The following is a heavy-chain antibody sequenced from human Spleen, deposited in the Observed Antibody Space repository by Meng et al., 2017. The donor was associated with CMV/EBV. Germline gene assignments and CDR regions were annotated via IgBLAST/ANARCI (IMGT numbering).Heavy chain of an antibody. CDR3: ARDHPPQTSSPPGVNWFDP. CDR1: GGTFSSYA. V-gene: IGHV1-69*10. CDR2: IIPILGIA. Sequence: SVKVSCKASGGTFSSYAISWVRQAPGQGLEWMGGIIPILGIANYAQKFQGRVTMTMDTSTSTVYMELSSLRSEDTAVYYCARDHPPQTSSPPGVNWFDPWGQGTLVTV. J-gene: IGHJ5*02. D-gene: IGHD6-13*01.